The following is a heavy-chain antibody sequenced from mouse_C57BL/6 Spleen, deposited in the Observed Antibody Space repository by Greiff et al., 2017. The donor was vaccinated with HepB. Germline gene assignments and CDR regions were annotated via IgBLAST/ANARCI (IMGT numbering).Heavy chain of an antibody. D-gene: IGHD3-2*02. Sequence: QVQLKQSGAELVKPGASVKLSCKASGYTFTEYTIHWVKQRSGQGLEWIGWFYPGSGSIKYNEKFKDKATLTADKSSSTVYMELSRLTSEDSAVYFCARHEAGAAQATGYAMDYWGQGTSVTVSS. V-gene: IGHV1-62-2*01. J-gene: IGHJ4*01. CDR1: GYTFTEYT. CDR3: ARHEAGAAQATGYAMDY. CDR2: FYPGSGSI.